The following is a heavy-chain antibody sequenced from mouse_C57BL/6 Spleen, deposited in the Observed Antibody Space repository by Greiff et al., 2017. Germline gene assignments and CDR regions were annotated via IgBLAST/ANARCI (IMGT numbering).Heavy chain of an antibody. CDR1: GYTFTSYW. V-gene: IGHV1-7*01. Sequence: VQLQQSGAELAKPGASVKLSCKASGYTFTSYWMHWVKQRPGQGLEWIGYINPSSGYTKYNQKFKDKATLTADKSSSTAYMQLSSLTYEDSAVYYCARSRRDYDGEAWFAYWGQGTLVTVSA. CDR2: INPSSGYT. D-gene: IGHD2-4*01. J-gene: IGHJ3*01. CDR3: ARSRRDYDGEAWFAY.